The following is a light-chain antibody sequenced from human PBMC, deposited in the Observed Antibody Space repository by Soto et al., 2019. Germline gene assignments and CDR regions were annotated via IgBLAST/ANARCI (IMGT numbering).Light chain of an antibody. Sequence: IVMPQSPATLSVSPGERATLSCRASQSVSSNLAWYQQKPGQAPMLLIYGASTRATGIPARFSGRGSGTEFTLSLSSLQCEDFAVYYCQQYNNWPPFTFGPGTKVDIK. V-gene: IGKV3-15*01. CDR2: GAS. CDR3: QQYNNWPPFT. J-gene: IGKJ3*01. CDR1: QSVSSN.